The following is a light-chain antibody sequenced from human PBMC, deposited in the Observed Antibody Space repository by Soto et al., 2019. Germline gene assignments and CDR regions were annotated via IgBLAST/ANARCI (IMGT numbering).Light chain of an antibody. V-gene: IGKV3-20*01. J-gene: IGKJ1*01. CDR2: GAS. CDR1: QTITSNF. CDR3: QQYYNWRPR. Sequence: EIVLTQSPDTLSLSPGERATLSCRASQTITSNFLAWYQQKPGQAPRLLIHGASSRATGIPDRFSGSGSGTEFTLTIGRLEPEDVAVYYCQQYYNWRPRFGQGTKVEIK.